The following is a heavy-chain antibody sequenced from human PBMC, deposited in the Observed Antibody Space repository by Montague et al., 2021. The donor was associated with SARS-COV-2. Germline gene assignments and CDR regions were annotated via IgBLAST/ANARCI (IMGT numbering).Heavy chain of an antibody. D-gene: IGHD6-19*01. CDR3: ARIGGWAGAF. CDR2: TYNNDRT. Sequence: SETLSLTCTVSGGSISSGDYFWDWIRQTPGKGLEWIGYTYNNDRTKYTPSLESRVSISVDMSKNQFSLKLSPVTAADTAVYYCARIGGWAGAFWGQGTLVTVSS. CDR1: GGSISSGDYF. V-gene: IGHV4-30-4*01. J-gene: IGHJ4*02.